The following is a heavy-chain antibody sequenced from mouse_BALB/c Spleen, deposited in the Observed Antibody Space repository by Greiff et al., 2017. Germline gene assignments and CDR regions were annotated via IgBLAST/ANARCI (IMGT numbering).Heavy chain of an antibody. CDR1: GYTFSSYW. CDR3: ARTENMGLRRHYAMDY. J-gene: IGHJ4*01. Sequence: QVQLKESGAELMKPGASVKISCKATGYTFSSYWIEWVKQRPGHGLEWIGEILPGSGSTNYNEKFKGKATFTADTSSNTAYMQLSSLTSEDSAVYYCARTENMGLRRHYAMDYWGQGTSVTVSA. CDR2: ILPGSGST. V-gene: IGHV1-9*01. D-gene: IGHD2-4*01.